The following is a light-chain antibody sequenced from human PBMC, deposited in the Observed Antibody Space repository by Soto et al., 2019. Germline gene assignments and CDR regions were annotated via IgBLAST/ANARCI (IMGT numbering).Light chain of an antibody. V-gene: IGKV1-39*01. J-gene: IGKJ5*01. Sequence: DIQVTQCPSALSASVGDRVTITCRASQSISRNLNWYQQKPGKAPKLLMYAASNFQSGVPSRFSGSGSGTDFTLTISSLQPEDFATYYCQQSYGTPITFGQGTRLEIK. CDR2: AAS. CDR1: QSISRN. CDR3: QQSYGTPIT.